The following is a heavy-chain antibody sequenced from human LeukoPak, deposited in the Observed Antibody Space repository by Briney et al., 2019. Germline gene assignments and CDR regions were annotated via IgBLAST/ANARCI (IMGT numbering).Heavy chain of an antibody. CDR3: ARHPTVTTFGLKSKKSLGSVEL. Sequence: GESLKISCKGSGYSFTSYWIGWVRQMPGKGLEWMGIIYPGDSDTRYSPSFQGQVTISADKSISTAYLQWSSLKASDTAMYYCARHPTVTTFGLKSKKSLGSVELWGQGTLVTVSS. V-gene: IGHV5-51*01. D-gene: IGHD4-17*01. CDR2: IYPGDSDT. J-gene: IGHJ4*02. CDR1: GYSFTSYW.